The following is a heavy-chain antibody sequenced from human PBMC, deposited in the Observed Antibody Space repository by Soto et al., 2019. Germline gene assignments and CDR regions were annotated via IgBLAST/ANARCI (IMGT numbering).Heavy chain of an antibody. Sequence: EASVKVSCKASGFTFTSSAVQWVRQARGQRLEWIGWIVVGSGNTNYAQKFQERVTITRDMSTSTAYMELSCLRSEDTAVYYCAAGVGATIDWFDPWGQGTLVTVSS. CDR3: AAGVGATIDWFDP. D-gene: IGHD1-26*01. J-gene: IGHJ5*02. V-gene: IGHV1-58*01. CDR2: IVVGSGNT. CDR1: GFTFTSSA.